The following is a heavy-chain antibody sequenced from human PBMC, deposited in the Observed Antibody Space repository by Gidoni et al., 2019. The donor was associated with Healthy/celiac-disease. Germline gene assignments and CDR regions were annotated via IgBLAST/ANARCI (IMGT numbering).Heavy chain of an antibody. Sequence: QVQLQASGPGLVQPSQTLSLTCTVPGGSISSGGYYWSWIRQHPGKGLEWIGYIYYSGSTYYNPSLKSRVTISVDTSKNQFSLKLSSVTAADTAVYYCARALSGGDRIDYWGQGTLVTVSS. D-gene: IGHD2-21*02. J-gene: IGHJ4*02. CDR3: ARALSGGDRIDY. CDR2: IYYSGST. CDR1: GGSISSGGYY. V-gene: IGHV4-31*03.